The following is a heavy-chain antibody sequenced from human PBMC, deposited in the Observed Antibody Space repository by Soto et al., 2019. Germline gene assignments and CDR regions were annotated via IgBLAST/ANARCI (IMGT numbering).Heavy chain of an antibody. Sequence: GGSLRLSCAASGFTFSSYWMHWVRQAPGKGLVWVSRINSDGSSTSYADSVKGRFTISRDNAKNTLYLQMNSLRAEDTAVYYCAITHPYYDFWSGPTYYYYYMDVWGKGTTVTVSS. J-gene: IGHJ6*03. CDR2: INSDGSST. V-gene: IGHV3-74*01. CDR1: GFTFSSYW. CDR3: AITHPYYDFWSGPTYYYYYMDV. D-gene: IGHD3-3*01.